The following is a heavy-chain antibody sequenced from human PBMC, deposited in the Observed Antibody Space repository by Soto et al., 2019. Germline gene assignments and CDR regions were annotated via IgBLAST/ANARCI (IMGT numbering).Heavy chain of an antibody. CDR3: ARVGEGYSYGLDQYYFDY. D-gene: IGHD5-18*01. V-gene: IGHV3-21*01. CDR1: GFTFSSYS. CDR2: ISSSSSYI. Sequence: EVQLVESGGGLVKPGGSLRLSCAASGFTFSSYSMNWVRQAPGKGLEWVSSISSSSSYIYYADSVKGRFTISRDNAKNSLYLQMNSLRAEDTAVYYCARVGEGYSYGLDQYYFDYWGQGTLVTVSS. J-gene: IGHJ4*02.